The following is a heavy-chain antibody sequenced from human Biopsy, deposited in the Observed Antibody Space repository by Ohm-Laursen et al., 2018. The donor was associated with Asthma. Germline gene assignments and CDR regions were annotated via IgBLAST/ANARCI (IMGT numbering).Heavy chain of an antibody. CDR3: ARDMGAGPNQPPSGSGSSHLYGMDV. Sequence: SLRLSCAASGFTVSRDHMFWVRQAPGKGLEWVSGISWNSGTIGYADSVKGRFTISRDNAKNSLYLRMNSLGPEDTAVYYCARDMGAGPNQPPSGSGSSHLYGMDVWGQGTTVTVSS. V-gene: IGHV3-9*01. J-gene: IGHJ6*02. CDR2: ISWNSGTI. CDR1: GFTVSRDH. D-gene: IGHD3-10*01.